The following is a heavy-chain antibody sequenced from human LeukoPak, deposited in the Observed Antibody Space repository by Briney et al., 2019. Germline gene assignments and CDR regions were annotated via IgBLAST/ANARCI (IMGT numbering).Heavy chain of an antibody. CDR2: INVGNGNT. CDR3: ARRCGGDCYYFQL. Sequence: ASVKVSCKASGFSFISYAMHWVRQAPGQRLEWMGWINVGNGNTKYSQNFQDRVTITRDTSASTVYMELSSLRFEDTAVYYCARRCGGDCYYFQLWGQGTLVTVSS. J-gene: IGHJ1*01. D-gene: IGHD2-21*02. CDR1: GFSFISYA. V-gene: IGHV1-3*01.